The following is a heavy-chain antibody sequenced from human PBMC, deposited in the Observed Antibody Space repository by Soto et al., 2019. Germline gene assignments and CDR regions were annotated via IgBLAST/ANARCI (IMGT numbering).Heavy chain of an antibody. CDR1: GFSFSSYA. J-gene: IGHJ4*02. Sequence: GSLRLSCAASGFSFSSYAMSWVRQAPGKGLEWVSTIRDSGGSTYYADSVKGRFTISRDDSKNSLYLQMNSLRTEDTALYYCAKDLIFGVPPLFAYCGQGTLVTVSS. CDR2: IRDSGGST. CDR3: AKDLIFGVPPLFAY. D-gene: IGHD3-3*01. V-gene: IGHV3-23*01.